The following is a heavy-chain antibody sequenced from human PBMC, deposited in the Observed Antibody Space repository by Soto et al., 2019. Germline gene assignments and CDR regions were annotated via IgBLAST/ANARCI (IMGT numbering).Heavy chain of an antibody. D-gene: IGHD3-10*01. V-gene: IGHV4-39*01. CDR3: ARGVWFGELWYYYYGMDV. J-gene: IGHJ6*02. CDR2: IYYSGST. Sequence: SETLSLTCTVSGGSISSSSYYWGWIRQPPGKGLEWIGSIYYSGSTYYNPSLKSRVTISVDTSKNQFSLKLSSVTAADTAVYYCARGVWFGELWYYYYGMDVWGQGTTVTVSS. CDR1: GGSISSSSYY.